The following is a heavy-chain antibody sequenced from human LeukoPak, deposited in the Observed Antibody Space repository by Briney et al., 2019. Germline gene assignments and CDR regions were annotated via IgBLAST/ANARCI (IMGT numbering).Heavy chain of an antibody. Sequence: GGSLRLSCAASGFTFSSYAMHWVRQAPGKGLEWVAVISYDGSNKYYADSVKGRFTISRDNSKNTLYLQMNSLRAEDTAVYYCARDPGYDSSGYYLDYWGQGTLVTVSS. CDR1: GFTFSSYA. V-gene: IGHV3-30*04. CDR2: ISYDGSNK. D-gene: IGHD3-22*01. CDR3: ARDPGYDSSGYYLDY. J-gene: IGHJ4*02.